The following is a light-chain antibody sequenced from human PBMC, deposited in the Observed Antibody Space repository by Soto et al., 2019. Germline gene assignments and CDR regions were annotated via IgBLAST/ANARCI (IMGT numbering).Light chain of an antibody. CDR2: KAS. CDR1: QSISSW. CDR3: QQYNSYST. J-gene: IGKJ2*01. Sequence: DIQMTQSPSTLSASVGDRVTITCRASQSISSWLAWYQQKPGKAPNLLIYKASTLESGVPSRFSGSGSGTEVTLTISSLQPDDFATYYCQQYNSYSTFGQGTKLEIK. V-gene: IGKV1-5*03.